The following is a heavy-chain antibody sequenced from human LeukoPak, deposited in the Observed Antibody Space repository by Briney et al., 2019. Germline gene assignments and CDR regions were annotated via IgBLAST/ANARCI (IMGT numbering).Heavy chain of an antibody. D-gene: IGHD2-2*01. CDR3: ARVAGYCSSTSCYATRVYSDY. V-gene: IGHV1-18*01. J-gene: IGHJ4*02. CDR2: ISAYNGNT. CDR1: GYTLTELS. Sequence: ASVKVSCKVSGYTLTELSMHWVRQAPGQGLEWMGWISAYNGNTNYAQKLQGRVTMTTDTSTSTAYMELRSLRSDDTAVYYCARVAGYCSSTSCYATRVYSDYWGQGTLVTVSS.